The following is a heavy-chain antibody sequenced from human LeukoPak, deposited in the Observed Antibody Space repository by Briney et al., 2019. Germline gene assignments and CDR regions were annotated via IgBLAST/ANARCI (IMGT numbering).Heavy chain of an antibody. CDR2: ISYDGSNK. D-gene: IGHD6-13*01. CDR3: ARVFLESSWYGGGDY. V-gene: IGHV3-30*04. CDR1: GFTFSSYA. Sequence: PGRSLKLSCAASGFTFSSYAMHWVRQAPGKGLEWVAVISYDGSNKYYADSVKGRFTISRDNSKNTLYLQMNSLRAEDTAVYYCARVFLESSWYGGGDYWGQGTLVTVSS. J-gene: IGHJ4*02.